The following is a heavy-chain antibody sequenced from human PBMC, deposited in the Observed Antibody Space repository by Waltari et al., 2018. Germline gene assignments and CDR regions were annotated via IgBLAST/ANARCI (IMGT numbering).Heavy chain of an antibody. Sequence: QVQLVESGGGVVQPGGSLRLSCAASGFTFSSYGMHWVRQAPGKGLEWVAFIRYDGSNKYYADSVKGRFTISRDNSKNTLYLQMNSLRAEDTAVYYCARDDFSNYGHFDYWGQGTLVTVSS. CDR2: IRYDGSNK. D-gene: IGHD4-4*01. J-gene: IGHJ4*02. V-gene: IGHV3-30*02. CDR3: ARDDFSNYGHFDY. CDR1: GFTFSSYG.